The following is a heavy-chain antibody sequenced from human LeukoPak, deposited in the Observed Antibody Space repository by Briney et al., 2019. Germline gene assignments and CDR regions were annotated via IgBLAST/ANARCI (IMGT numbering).Heavy chain of an antibody. J-gene: IGHJ4*02. V-gene: IGHV4-4*09. D-gene: IGHD1-26*01. CDR3: ARHSGSYYYFDY. CDR2: IYTSGST. Sequence: SETLSLTCTVSGGSISSYYWSWIRQPPGKGLEWIGYIYTSGSTNYNPSLKSRVTISVDTFKNQFSLKLSSVTAADTAVYYCARHSGSYYYFDYWGQGTLVTVSS. CDR1: GGSISSYY.